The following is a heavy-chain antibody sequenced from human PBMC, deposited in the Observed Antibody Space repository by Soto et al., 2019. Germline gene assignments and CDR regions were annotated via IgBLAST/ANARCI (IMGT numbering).Heavy chain of an antibody. Sequence: PSETLSLTCTVSGGSISSGGYYWSWIRQHPGKGLEWIGYTYYSGSTYYNPSLKSRVTISVDTSKNQFSLKLSSVTAADTAVYYCARGVRDILTGYYPPQAAFDYWGQGTLVTVSS. CDR3: ARGVRDILTGYYPPQAAFDY. D-gene: IGHD3-9*01. CDR2: TYYSGST. J-gene: IGHJ4*02. CDR1: GGSISSGGYY. V-gene: IGHV4-31*02.